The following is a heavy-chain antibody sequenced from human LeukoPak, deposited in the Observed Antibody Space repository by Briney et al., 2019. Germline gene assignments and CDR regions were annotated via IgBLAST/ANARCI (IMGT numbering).Heavy chain of an antibody. Sequence: GGSLRLSCATSGFTFSRFWMHWVRQAPGKGLVWVSRINTDGSNTIYADSVEGRFTISRDNAKSTLYLQMNSLRAEDTAVYFCATDQSKAGPTTADHWGQGPLVTVSS. V-gene: IGHV3-74*01. CDR1: GFTFSRFW. J-gene: IGHJ5*02. D-gene: IGHD1-26*01. CDR2: INTDGSNT. CDR3: ATDQSKAGPTTADH.